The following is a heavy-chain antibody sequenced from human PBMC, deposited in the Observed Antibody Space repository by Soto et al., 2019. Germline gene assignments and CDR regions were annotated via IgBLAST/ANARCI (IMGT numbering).Heavy chain of an antibody. V-gene: IGHV1-69*13. D-gene: IGHD3-16*01. CDR3: ARDQNPTLSWFDP. CDR1: GGTFSSYA. CDR2: IIPIFGTA. J-gene: IGHJ5*02. Sequence: ASVKVSCKASGGTFSSYAISWVRQAPGQGLEWMGGIIPIFGTANYAQKFQGRVTITADESTSTAYMELSSLRSEDTAAYYCARDQNPTLSWFDPWGQGTLVTVSS.